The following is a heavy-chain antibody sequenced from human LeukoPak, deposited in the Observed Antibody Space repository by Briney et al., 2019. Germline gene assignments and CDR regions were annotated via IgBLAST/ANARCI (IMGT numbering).Heavy chain of an antibody. CDR2: LSPDGSSS. V-gene: IGHV3-74*01. Sequence: GRSLRLSCAASGFTFSTYWMHWVRQAPGKGLVRVSRLSPDGSSSIYADSVKGRFTVSRDNAKNTLYLQMNSLRADDTAVYYCTRSPSLGGSYWGFDYWGQGTLLTVSS. J-gene: IGHJ4*02. CDR1: GFTFSTYW. D-gene: IGHD1-26*01. CDR3: TRSPSLGGSYWGFDY.